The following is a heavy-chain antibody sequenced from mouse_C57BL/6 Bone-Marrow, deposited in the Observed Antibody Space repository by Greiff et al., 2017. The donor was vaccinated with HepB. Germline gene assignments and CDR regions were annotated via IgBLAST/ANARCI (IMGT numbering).Heavy chain of an antibody. CDR1: GYTFTSYW. CDR3: TREGVYDGYYGIAY. CDR2: IYPGNSDT. Sequence: VHVKQSGTVLARPGASVKMSCKTSGYTFTSYWMHWVKQRPGQGLEWIGAIYPGNSDTSYNQKVKGKAKLTAVTSASTAYMELSSLTNEDSAVYYCTREGVYDGYYGIAYWGQGTLVTVSA. J-gene: IGHJ3*01. D-gene: IGHD2-3*01. V-gene: IGHV1-5*01.